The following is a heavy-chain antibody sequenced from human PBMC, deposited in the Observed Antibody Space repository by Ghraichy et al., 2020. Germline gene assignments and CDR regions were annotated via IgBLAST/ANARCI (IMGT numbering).Heavy chain of an antibody. CDR1: GYTFTSYG. Sequence: ASMKVSCKASGYTFTSYGISWVRQAPGQGLEWMGWISAYNGNTNYAQKLQGRVTMTTDTSTSTAYMELRSLRSDDTAVYYCARAPMIVVVNWFDPWGQGTLVTVSS. V-gene: IGHV1-18*04. D-gene: IGHD3-22*01. CDR2: ISAYNGNT. CDR3: ARAPMIVVVNWFDP. J-gene: IGHJ5*02.